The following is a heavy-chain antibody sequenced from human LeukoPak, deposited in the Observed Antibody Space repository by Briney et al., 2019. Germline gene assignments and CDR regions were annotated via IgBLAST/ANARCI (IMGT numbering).Heavy chain of an antibody. CDR1: GYTFTSYY. D-gene: IGHD6-19*01. Sequence: ASVKVSCKASGYTFTSYYMHWVRQAPGQGLEWMGIINPSGGSTSYAQKFQGRVTMTRDTSTSTVYMELSSLRSEDTAVYYCARVSSSGIAVAGNAFFDYWGQGTLVTVSS. CDR2: INPSGGST. CDR3: ARVSSSGIAVAGNAFFDY. J-gene: IGHJ4*02. V-gene: IGHV1-46*01.